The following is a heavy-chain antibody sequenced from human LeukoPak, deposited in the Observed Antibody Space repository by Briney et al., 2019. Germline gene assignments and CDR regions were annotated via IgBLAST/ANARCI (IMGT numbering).Heavy chain of an antibody. CDR2: INHSGST. CDR1: GGSFSGYY. V-gene: IGHV4-34*01. Sequence: SETLSLTRAVYGGSFSGYYWSWIRQPPGKGLEWIGEINHSGSTNYNPSLKSRVTISVDTSKNQFSLKLSSVTAADTAVYYCAREESSSWYDWFDPWGQGTLVTVSS. CDR3: AREESSSWYDWFDP. J-gene: IGHJ5*02. D-gene: IGHD6-13*01.